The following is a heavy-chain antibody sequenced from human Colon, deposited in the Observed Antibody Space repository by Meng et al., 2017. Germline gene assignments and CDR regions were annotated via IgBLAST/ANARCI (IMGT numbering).Heavy chain of an antibody. CDR3: ARGLFDY. CDR1: GGSFSGYY. Sequence: QLQLQQWGAGLFKPAEPLALTCAVYGGSFSGYYWCWTRQPPGKGLEWIGEINHSGSTNYNPSLKSRVTISVDTSKNQFSLKLSSVTAADTAVYYCARGLFDYWGQGTLVTVSS. CDR2: INHSGST. V-gene: IGHV4-34*01. J-gene: IGHJ4*02.